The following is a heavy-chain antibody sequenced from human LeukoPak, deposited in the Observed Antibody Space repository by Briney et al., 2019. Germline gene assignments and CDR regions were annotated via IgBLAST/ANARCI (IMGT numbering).Heavy chain of an antibody. CDR2: IYYSGST. D-gene: IGHD3-10*01. J-gene: IGHJ4*02. CDR3: ARDRGGAYGSGSYYSH. Sequence: SETLSLTCTVSGGSISSYYWSWIRQPPGKGLEWIGYIYYSGSTNYNPSLKSRVTISVDTSKNQFSLKLSSVTAADTAVYYCARDRGGAYGSGSYYSHWGQGILVTVSS. CDR1: GGSISSYY. V-gene: IGHV4-59*01.